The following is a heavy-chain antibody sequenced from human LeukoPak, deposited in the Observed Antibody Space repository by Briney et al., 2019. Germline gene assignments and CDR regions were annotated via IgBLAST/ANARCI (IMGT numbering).Heavy chain of an antibody. D-gene: IGHD5-12*01. V-gene: IGHV1-46*01. J-gene: IGHJ4*02. Sequence: ASVKVSCKASGYTFTSYYMHWVRQAPGQGLEWMGIINLSGGSTTYPQKLQGRVTMTRDTSTSTVYMELSSLRSEDTAVYYCARGIVATISGYWGQGTLVTVSS. CDR2: INLSGGST. CDR1: GYTFTSYY. CDR3: ARGIVATISGY.